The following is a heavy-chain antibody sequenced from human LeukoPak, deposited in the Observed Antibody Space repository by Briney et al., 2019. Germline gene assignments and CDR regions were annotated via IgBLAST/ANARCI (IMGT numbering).Heavy chain of an antibody. J-gene: IGHJ6*03. CDR3: AKDRCSNGIGCYYYYMDV. V-gene: IGHV3-23*01. D-gene: IGHD2-8*01. CDR1: GFTFSSYA. CDR2: ISGSGGST. Sequence: GGSLRLSCAASGFTFSSYAMSWVRQAPGKGLEWVPAISGSGGSTYYADSVKGRFTISRDNSKNTLYLQMNSLRAEDTAVYYCAKDRCSNGIGCYYYYMDVWGKGTTVTISS.